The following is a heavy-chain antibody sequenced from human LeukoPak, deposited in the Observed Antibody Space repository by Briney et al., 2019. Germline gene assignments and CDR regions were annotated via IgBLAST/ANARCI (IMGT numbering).Heavy chain of an antibody. V-gene: IGHV3-66*01. D-gene: IGHD6-6*01. Sequence: PGGSLRLSCAASGFTVSSNYMSWVRQAPGKGLEWVSVIYSGGSTYYADSVKGRFTISRDNSKNTLYLQMNSLRAEDTAVYYCARVFVYSSSYFDYWGQGTLVTVSS. CDR2: IYSGGST. J-gene: IGHJ4*02. CDR3: ARVFVYSSSYFDY. CDR1: GFTVSSNY.